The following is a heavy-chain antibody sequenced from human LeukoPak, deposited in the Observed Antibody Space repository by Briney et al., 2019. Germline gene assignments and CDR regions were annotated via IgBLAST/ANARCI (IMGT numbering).Heavy chain of an antibody. D-gene: IGHD7-27*01. CDR3: ARDTLAEPGDLDY. CDR1: GFTFSSYW. CDR2: MKQDGSEK. J-gene: IGHJ4*02. Sequence: GGSLRLSCAASGFTFSSYWMSWVRQAPGKGLEWVANMKQDGSEKYYVDSVKGRFTISRDNAKNSLYLQMNSLRAEDTAVYYCARDTLAEPGDLDYWGQGTLVTVSS. V-gene: IGHV3-7*01.